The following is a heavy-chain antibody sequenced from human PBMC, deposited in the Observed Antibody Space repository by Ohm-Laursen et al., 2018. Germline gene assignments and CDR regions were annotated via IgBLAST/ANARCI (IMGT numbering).Heavy chain of an antibody. V-gene: IGHV4-59*11. CDR2: IYSSGST. CDR1: GDSISGRY. CDR3: ARDGSSGYFYWYLDL. J-gene: IGHJ2*01. Sequence: SETLSLTCTVSGDSISGRYWSWIRQPPGKGLEWIGYIYSSGSTNYNPSLKSRVTISIDTSKNQFSLKLSSVTAADTAVYFCARDGSSGYFYWYLDLWGRGTLVTVSS. D-gene: IGHD3-22*01.